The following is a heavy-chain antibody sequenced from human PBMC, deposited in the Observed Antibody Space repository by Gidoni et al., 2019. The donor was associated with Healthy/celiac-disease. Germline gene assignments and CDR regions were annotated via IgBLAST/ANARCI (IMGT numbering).Heavy chain of an antibody. V-gene: IGHV4-39*07. J-gene: IGHJ4*02. CDR3: ARDLISADLLGGNFDY. CDR1: GGSISSSSYY. D-gene: IGHD3-16*01. Sequence: QLQLQESGPGLVKPSETLSLTCTVSGGSISSSSYYWGWIRQPPGKGLEWIGSIYYSGRTYYNPSLKSRVTISVDTYKNQFSLKLSSVTAADTAVYYCARDLISADLLGGNFDYWGQGTLVTVSS. CDR2: IYYSGRT.